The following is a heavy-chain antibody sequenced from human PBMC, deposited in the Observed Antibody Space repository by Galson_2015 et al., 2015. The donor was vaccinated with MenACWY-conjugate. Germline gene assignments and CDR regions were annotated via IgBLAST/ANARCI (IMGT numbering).Heavy chain of an antibody. CDR2: ISSSSSTI. CDR3: ARVYYDSSGSHSDY. CDR1: GFTFSSYS. V-gene: IGHV3-48*04. J-gene: IGHJ4*02. Sequence: SLRLSCAASGFTFSSYSMNWVRQAPGKGLEWVSYISSSSSTIYYADSVKGRFTISRDNAKNSLYLQMNSLRAEDTAVYYCARVYYDSSGSHSDYWGQGTLVTVSS. D-gene: IGHD3-22*01.